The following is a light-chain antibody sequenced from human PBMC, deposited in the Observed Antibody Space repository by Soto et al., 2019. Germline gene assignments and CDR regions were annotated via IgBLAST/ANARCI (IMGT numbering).Light chain of an antibody. V-gene: IGKV4-1*01. J-gene: IGKJ1*01. Sequence: DIVMTQSPDSLALSLGERATINCKSSQSVLYSSNNKNYLTWYQRKPGQPPKLLIYWASTRESGVPDRFSGSGSGTDFTLTISNLQAEDVAVYYCLQYYSTRWTFGQGTKVEIK. CDR3: LQYYSTRWT. CDR2: WAS. CDR1: QSVLYSSNNKNY.